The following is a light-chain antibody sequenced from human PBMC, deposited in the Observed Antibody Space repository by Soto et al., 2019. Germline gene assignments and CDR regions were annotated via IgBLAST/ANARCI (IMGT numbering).Light chain of an antibody. CDR3: ATWDDSLNARGV. CDR1: RSNIGNNA. Sequence: QAVVTQTPSASGTPGQTVTISCSGSRSNIGNNAVSWYQQFPGTAPKLLIYNNNQRPSGVPDRFSGSKSGTSASLAISGLHSEDEADYYCATWDDSLNARGVFGGGTKLTVL. V-gene: IGLV1-44*01. CDR2: NNN. J-gene: IGLJ3*02.